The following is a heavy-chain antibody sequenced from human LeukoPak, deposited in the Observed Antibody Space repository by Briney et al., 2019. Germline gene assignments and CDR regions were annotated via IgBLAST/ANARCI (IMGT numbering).Heavy chain of an antibody. Sequence: ASVKVSCKASGYTFTGYYMHWVRQAPGQGLEWMGWINPNSGGTNYAQKFQGRVTMTRDTSISTAYMELSRLRSDDTAVYYCARDHCSSTSCHDWYVDLWGRGTLVTVSS. CDR2: INPNSGGT. V-gene: IGHV1-2*02. J-gene: IGHJ2*01. CDR3: ARDHCSSTSCHDWYVDL. CDR1: GYTFTGYY. D-gene: IGHD2-2*01.